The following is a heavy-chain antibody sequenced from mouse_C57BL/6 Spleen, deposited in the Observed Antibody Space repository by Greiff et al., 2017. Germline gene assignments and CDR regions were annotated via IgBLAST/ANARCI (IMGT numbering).Heavy chain of an antibody. CDR3: ARSDHLPIYYGNHEAMDY. Sequence: QVQLQQPGAELVKPGASVKLSCKASGYTFTSYWMQWVKQRPGQGLEWIGEIDPSDSYTNYNQKFKGKATLTVDTSSSTAYMQLSSLTSEDSAVYYCARSDHLPIYYGNHEAMDYWGQGTSVTVSS. J-gene: IGHJ4*01. CDR2: IDPSDSYT. D-gene: IGHD2-1*01. CDR1: GYTFTSYW. V-gene: IGHV1-50*01.